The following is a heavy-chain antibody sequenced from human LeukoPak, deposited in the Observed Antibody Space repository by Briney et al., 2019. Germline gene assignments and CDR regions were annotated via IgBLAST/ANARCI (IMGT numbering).Heavy chain of an antibody. Sequence: SETLSLTCTVSGGSMSSSSYYWGWIHQPPGKGLEWIGNIYYSGSTYYNPSLKSRVTISVDTSKNQFSLNLNSVTAADTAVYYCARDTGSFPHVSFDIWGQGTMVTVSS. CDR1: GGSMSSSSYY. CDR3: ARDTGSFPHVSFDI. J-gene: IGHJ3*02. V-gene: IGHV4-39*07. D-gene: IGHD1-26*01. CDR2: IYYSGST.